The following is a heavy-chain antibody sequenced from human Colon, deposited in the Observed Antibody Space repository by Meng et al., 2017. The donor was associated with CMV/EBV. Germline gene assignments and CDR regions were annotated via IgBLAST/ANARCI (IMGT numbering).Heavy chain of an antibody. CDR1: GFIFELYP. V-gene: IGHV3-23*01. CDR3: AKVMRAGRTAFDS. CDR2: TSGNGASK. J-gene: IGHJ4*02. Sequence: GGSLRLSCAASGFIFELYPMTWVRLPPGKGLQWVAATSGNGASKYYADSVKGRFTISKDFSNNMVYLEMNSLTADDTAIYYCAKVMRAGRTAFDSWGQGTQVTVSS. D-gene: IGHD1-14*01.